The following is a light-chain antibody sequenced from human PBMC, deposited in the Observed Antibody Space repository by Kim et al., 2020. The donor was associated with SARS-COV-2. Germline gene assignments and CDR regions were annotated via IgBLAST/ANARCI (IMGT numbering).Light chain of an antibody. CDR2: DAS. V-gene: IGKV3-11*01. CDR3: QQRSNWPPA. Sequence: LATGERATLSCRASQSVSSYLAWYQQKPGQAPRLLIYDASNRATGSPARFSGSGSGTDFTLTISSLEPEDFAVYYCQQRSNWPPAFGGGTKVDIK. CDR1: QSVSSY. J-gene: IGKJ4*01.